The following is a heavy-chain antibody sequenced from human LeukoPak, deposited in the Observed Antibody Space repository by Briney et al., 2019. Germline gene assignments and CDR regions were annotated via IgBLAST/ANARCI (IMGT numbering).Heavy chain of an antibody. CDR2: ISWNSGSL. CDR1: GFIFDDYA. D-gene: IGHD1-26*01. J-gene: IGHJ4*02. Sequence: PGRSLRLSCAASGFIFDDYAMHWVRQAPGKGLEWVSGISWNSGSLAYADSVKGRFTISRDNAKNSLYLQMNSLRAEDTAVYYCAREDKKVGATSFDYWGQGTLVTVSS. V-gene: IGHV3-9*01. CDR3: AREDKKVGATSFDY.